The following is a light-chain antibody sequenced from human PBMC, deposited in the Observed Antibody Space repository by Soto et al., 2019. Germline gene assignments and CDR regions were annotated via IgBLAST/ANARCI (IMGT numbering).Light chain of an antibody. J-gene: IGKJ4*01. CDR1: QSVSSSY. CDR2: GAS. Sequence: EIVLTQSPGTLSLSPLEIATLSFMASQSVSSSYLAWYQQKPGQAPRLLIYGASTRATGVPARFSGSGSGTEFTLTISSLQSEDSALYYCQHYNNWPQLSFGGGTKVDIK. V-gene: IGKV3-15*01. CDR3: QHYNNWPQLS.